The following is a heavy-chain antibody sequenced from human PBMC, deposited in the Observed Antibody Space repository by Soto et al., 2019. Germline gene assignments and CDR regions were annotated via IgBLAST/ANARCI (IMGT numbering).Heavy chain of an antibody. J-gene: IGHJ4*02. CDR3: ARGSVGYGSYYFDY. Sequence: ASVKVSCKASGYTFTNYGITWVRQAPGQGLEWMGWISAYNGNTNYAQKLQGRVTMTTDTSTSTAYMELRSLGSDDTAVYYCARGSVGYGSYYFDYWGQGTLVTVSS. V-gene: IGHV1-18*04. D-gene: IGHD5-18*01. CDR2: ISAYNGNT. CDR1: GYTFTNYG.